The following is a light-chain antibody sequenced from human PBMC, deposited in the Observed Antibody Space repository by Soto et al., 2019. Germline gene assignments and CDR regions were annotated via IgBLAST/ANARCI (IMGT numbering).Light chain of an antibody. V-gene: IGKV3-15*01. CDR2: YAS. J-gene: IGKJ2*01. Sequence: EMVMTQSPATLSVSPGERATLSCRASQNLSRNLAWYQQQPGQAPRLLIFYASTRATGIPARFSVSGSGPDFTLTISSLQSEDFSVYYCQQYDKSPHTFGQGTKLEIK. CDR1: QNLSRN. CDR3: QQYDKSPHT.